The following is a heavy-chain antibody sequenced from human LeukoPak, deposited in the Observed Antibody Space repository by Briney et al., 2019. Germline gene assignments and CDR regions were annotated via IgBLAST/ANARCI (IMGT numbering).Heavy chain of an antibody. D-gene: IGHD3-3*01. CDR3: ARDQYDTWSRRGNFDS. V-gene: IGHV3-7*03. Sequence: GESLRLSCAASGFTFSSYAMSWVRQAPGKGLEWVANIKLDGSEKNYVDSVKGRFTISRDNTKNSLYLQMNSLRAEDTAVFYCARDQYDTWSRRGNFDSWGQGTLVIVSS. J-gene: IGHJ4*02. CDR2: IKLDGSEK. CDR1: GFTFSSYA.